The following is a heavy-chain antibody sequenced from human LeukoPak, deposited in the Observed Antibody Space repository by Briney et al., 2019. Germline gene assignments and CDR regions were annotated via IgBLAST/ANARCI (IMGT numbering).Heavy chain of an antibody. D-gene: IGHD5-24*01. CDR2: IYPGDSGT. V-gene: IGHV5-51*01. CDR3: ARLNAYNYGFDY. Sequence: GESLKISCKNSGYIFISYNIVWVRQMPGKGLEWMGIIYPGDSGTTYSPSFQGLVTISADKSISTAYLQWSSLKASDTAMYYCARLNAYNYGFDYWGQGTLVTVSS. J-gene: IGHJ4*02. CDR1: GYIFISYN.